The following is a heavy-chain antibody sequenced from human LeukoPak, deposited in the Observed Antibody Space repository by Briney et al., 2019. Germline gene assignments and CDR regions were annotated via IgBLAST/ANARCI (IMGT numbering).Heavy chain of an antibody. V-gene: IGHV3-7*02. CDR3: ARPGIALAGDY. CDR2: IKEDGSDK. Sequence: PGGSLRLSCAASGFTFNTYWMSWVRQAPGKGLEWVANIKEDGSDKYYVDSMKGRFTISRDNAKNSLYLQMNSLRAEDTAVYYCARPGIALAGDYWGQGALVTVSS. D-gene: IGHD6-19*01. J-gene: IGHJ4*02. CDR1: GFTFNTYW.